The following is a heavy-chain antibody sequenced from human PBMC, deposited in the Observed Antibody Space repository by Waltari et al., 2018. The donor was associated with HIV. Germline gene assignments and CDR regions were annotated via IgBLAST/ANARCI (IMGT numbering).Heavy chain of an antibody. CDR3: ARDSQPRVETAMVF. Sequence: QVQLVQSGAEVKKPGSSVKVSCRASGGTFSRYAISWVRLAPGQGLEWMGGIIPIFGTANYAQKFQGRVTITADESTSTAYMELSSLRSEDTAVYYCARDSQPRVETAMVFWGQGTLVTVSS. D-gene: IGHD5-18*01. CDR1: GGTFSRYA. V-gene: IGHV1-69*12. J-gene: IGHJ4*02. CDR2: IIPIFGTA.